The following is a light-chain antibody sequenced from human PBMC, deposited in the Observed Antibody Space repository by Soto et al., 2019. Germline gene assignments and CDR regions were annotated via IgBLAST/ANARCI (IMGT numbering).Light chain of an antibody. CDR1: SSNIGAGYD. CDR2: GNS. Sequence: QSVLTQPPSVSGAPGQRVTISCTGSSSNIGAGYDVHWYQQLPGTAPKLLIYGNSNRPSGVPDRFSGSKSGTSAFLAITGLQAEDEADYYCQSYDSTDVVFGGGTKLTVL. CDR3: QSYDSTDVV. J-gene: IGLJ2*01. V-gene: IGLV1-40*01.